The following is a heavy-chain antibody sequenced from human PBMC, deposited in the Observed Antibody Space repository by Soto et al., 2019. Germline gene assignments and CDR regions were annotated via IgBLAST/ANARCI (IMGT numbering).Heavy chain of an antibody. CDR1: GYNFNTYA. J-gene: IGHJ4*02. D-gene: IGHD1-7*01. CDR2: FNAANDDT. CDR3: ARNIIGGTTDY. V-gene: IGHV1-3*05. Sequence: QVHLVQSGAEEKKPGASVKLSCRASGYNFNTYAMHRVRQAPGQGLEWVGWFNAANDDTRYSPKLQGRVTLTSDTSATTSYMELNSLTSEDTAVYYCARNIIGGTTDYWGQGTLVTVSS.